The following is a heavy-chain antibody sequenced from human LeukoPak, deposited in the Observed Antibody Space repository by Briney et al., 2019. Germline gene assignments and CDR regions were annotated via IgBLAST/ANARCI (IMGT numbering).Heavy chain of an antibody. CDR3: ARDTHSYGYSDY. CDR2: ISSSSSYI. V-gene: IGHV3-21*01. Sequence: GGSLRLSCAASGFTFSSYSMNWVRQAPGKGLEWVSSISSSSSYIYYADSVKGRFTISRDNAKNSLYLQMNSLRAEDTAVYYCARDTHSYGYSDYWGQGTLVAVSS. J-gene: IGHJ4*02. CDR1: GFTFSSYS. D-gene: IGHD5-18*01.